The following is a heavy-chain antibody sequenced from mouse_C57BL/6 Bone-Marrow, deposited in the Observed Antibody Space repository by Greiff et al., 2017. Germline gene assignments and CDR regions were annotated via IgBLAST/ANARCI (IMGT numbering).Heavy chain of an antibody. Sequence: EVKLMESGGGLVQPGGSLSLSCAASGFTFTDYYMSWVRQPPGKALEWLGFIRNKANGYTTEYSASVKGRFTSSRDNSQSILYLQMNALRAEDSATYYCARYSGNYYAMDYWGQGTSVTVSS. CDR2: IRNKANGYTT. V-gene: IGHV7-3*01. J-gene: IGHJ4*01. CDR1: GFTFTDYY. CDR3: ARYSGNYYAMDY.